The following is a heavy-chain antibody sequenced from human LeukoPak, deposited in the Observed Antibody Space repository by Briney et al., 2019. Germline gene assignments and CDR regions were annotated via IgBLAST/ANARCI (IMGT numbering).Heavy chain of an antibody. Sequence: GGSLRLSCTVSGFSLSSYALSWVRQAPGKGLECVSSISGSDGSTYYADSVKGRFTISRDNSKNTLYLQMNSLRAEDTAVYYCAKAGNIRFDYWGQGTLVTVSS. J-gene: IGHJ4*02. D-gene: IGHD2/OR15-2a*01. CDR3: AKAGNIRFDY. V-gene: IGHV3-23*01. CDR1: GFSLSSYA. CDR2: ISGSDGST.